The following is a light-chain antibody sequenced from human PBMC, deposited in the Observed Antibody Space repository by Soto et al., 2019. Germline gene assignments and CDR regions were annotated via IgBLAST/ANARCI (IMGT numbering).Light chain of an antibody. CDR1: QSVSSSY. J-gene: IGKJ5*01. Sequence: EIVLTQSPVTLSLSPGERATLSCRASQSVSSSYLAWYQQKPGQAPRLLIYGASSRATGRPDTFRDSGSGTDFTLTISILEPDDFAVYYCQLYGSSPPITLDQGKRLELQ. V-gene: IGKV3-20*01. CDR2: GAS. CDR3: QLYGSSPPIT.